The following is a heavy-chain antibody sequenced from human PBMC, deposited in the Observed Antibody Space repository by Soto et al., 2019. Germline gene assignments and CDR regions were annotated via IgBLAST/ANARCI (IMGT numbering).Heavy chain of an antibody. D-gene: IGHD3-3*01. CDR2: IYYSGST. CDR1: GGSISSYY. J-gene: IGHJ4*02. Sequence: SETLSLTCTVSGGSISSYYWSWIRQPPGKGLEWIGYIYYSGSTNYNPSLKSRVTISVDTSKNQFSLKLSSVTAADTAVYYCARDPRARFLEWPPDFDYWGQGTLVTVSS. CDR3: ARDPRARFLEWPPDFDY. V-gene: IGHV4-59*01.